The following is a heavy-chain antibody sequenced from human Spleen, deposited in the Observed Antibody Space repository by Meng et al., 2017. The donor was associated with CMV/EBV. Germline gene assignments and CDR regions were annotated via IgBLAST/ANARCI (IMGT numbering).Heavy chain of an antibody. CDR3: VRGYNSFDS. CDR2: IRSSGNGI. J-gene: IGHJ4*02. CDR1: GFMFSDYH. Sequence: GESLKISCVASGFMFSDYHMSWIRQAPGKGLEWVSYIRSSGNGIYYADSVKGRFTISRDNTKNSLYLQMNSLKTEDTAVYYCVRGYNSFDSWGQGTLVTVSS. D-gene: IGHD1-1*01. V-gene: IGHV3-11*01.